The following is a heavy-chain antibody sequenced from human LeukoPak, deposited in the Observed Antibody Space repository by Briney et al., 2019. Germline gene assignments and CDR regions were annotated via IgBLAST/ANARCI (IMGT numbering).Heavy chain of an antibody. J-gene: IGHJ4*02. CDR1: GGSISSYY. CDR2: IYYSGST. Sequence: SETLSLTCTVSGGSISSYYWSWIRQPPGKGLEWIGYIYYSGSTNYNPSLKSRVTISVDTSKNQFSLKLSSVTAADTAVYYCARYNWARELDYWGQGTLVTVSS. D-gene: IGHD5-24*01. CDR3: ARYNWARELDY. V-gene: IGHV4-59*01.